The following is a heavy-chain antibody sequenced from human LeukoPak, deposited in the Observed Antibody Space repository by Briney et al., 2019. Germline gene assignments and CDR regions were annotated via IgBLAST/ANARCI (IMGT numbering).Heavy chain of an antibody. D-gene: IGHD3-22*01. CDR1: GFTFSSYG. CDR2: IWYDGSNK. V-gene: IGHV3-33*01. CDR3: ARDSLGYYYDSSGYYDY. J-gene: IGHJ4*02. Sequence: GGSLRLSCAAFGFTFSSYGMHWVRQAPGKGLEWVAVIWYDGSNKYYADSVKGRFTISRDNSKNTLYLQMNSLRAEDTAVYYCARDSLGYYYDSSGYYDYWGQGTLVTVSS.